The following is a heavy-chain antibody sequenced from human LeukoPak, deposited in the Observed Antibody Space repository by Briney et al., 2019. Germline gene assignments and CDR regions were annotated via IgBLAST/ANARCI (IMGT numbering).Heavy chain of an antibody. Sequence: PSETLSLTCAVYGGSFSGYYWSWIRQPPGKGLEWIGEINHSGSTNYNPSLKSRVTISVDTSKNQFSLKLSSVTAADTAVYYCARAYSSSWHQRPRGNWFDPWGQGTLVTVSS. V-gene: IGHV4-34*01. CDR1: GGSFSGYY. CDR3: ARAYSSSWHQRPRGNWFDP. J-gene: IGHJ5*02. D-gene: IGHD6-13*01. CDR2: INHSGST.